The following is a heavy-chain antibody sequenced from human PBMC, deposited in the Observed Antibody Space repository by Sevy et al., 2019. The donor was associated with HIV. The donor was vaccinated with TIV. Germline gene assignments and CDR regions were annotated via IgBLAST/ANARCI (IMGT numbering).Heavy chain of an antibody. V-gene: IGHV3-11*01. D-gene: IGHD5-18*01. CDR3: ARVRYKYGSYYFDY. J-gene: IGHJ4*02. CDR1: TFTFSDYY. Sequence: GGSLRLSCAASTFTFSDYYMTWIRQAPGKGLEWVSHISSGGSNKYYADSVKGRFTISRDNAKNSLYLQMNSLRVEDTALNYCARVRYKYGSYYFDYWGQGTLVTVSS. CDR2: ISSGGSNK.